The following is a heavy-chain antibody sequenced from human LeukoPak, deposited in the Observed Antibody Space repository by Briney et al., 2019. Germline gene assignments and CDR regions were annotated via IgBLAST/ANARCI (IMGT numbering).Heavy chain of an antibody. CDR2: INHSGST. J-gene: IGHJ4*02. V-gene: IGHV4-34*01. CDR1: GGSFSGYY. D-gene: IGHD5-18*01. Sequence: SETLSLTCAVYGGSFSGYYWSWIRQPPGKGLEWIGEINHSGSTNYNPSLKSRVTISVDTSKNQFSLKLSSVTAADTAVYYCARRAGIQLWSYYFDYWGQGTLVTVSS. CDR3: ARRAGIQLWSYYFDY.